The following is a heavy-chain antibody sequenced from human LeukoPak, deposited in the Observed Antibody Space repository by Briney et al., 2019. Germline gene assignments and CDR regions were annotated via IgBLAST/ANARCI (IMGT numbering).Heavy chain of an antibody. D-gene: IGHD5-18*01. V-gene: IGHV4-59*01. CDR3: ARGYGRYFDY. CDR2: IYYTGTT. Sequence: SQTLSLTCTVSNGSISSFYWTWIRQPPGKGLEWIGYIYYTGTTHYNPSLKSRVTISVDTSKNQFSLKLSSVTAADTAVYYCARGYGRYFDYWGQGTLVTVSS. CDR1: NGSISSFY. J-gene: IGHJ4*02.